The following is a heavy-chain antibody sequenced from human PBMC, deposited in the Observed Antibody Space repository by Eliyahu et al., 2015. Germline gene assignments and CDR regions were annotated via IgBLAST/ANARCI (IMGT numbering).Heavy chain of an antibody. CDR1: GGSLSSYY. Sequence: QVQLQESGPGLVKPSETLSLXCTVSGGSLSSYYWSWIRQPPGKGLEWIGYIYYSGSTTYNSSLKSRVTMSVDTSKNQFSLKLSSVIAADTAVYYCARDRTPTVTTYPYYYYMDVWGKGTTVTVSS. CDR3: ARDRTPTVTTYPYYYYMDV. D-gene: IGHD4-17*01. J-gene: IGHJ6*03. CDR2: IYYSGST. V-gene: IGHV4-59*01.